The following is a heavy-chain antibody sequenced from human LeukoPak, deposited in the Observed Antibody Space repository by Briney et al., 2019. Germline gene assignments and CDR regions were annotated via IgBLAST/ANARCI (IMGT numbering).Heavy chain of an antibody. Sequence: PGGSLRLSCAASGFTFSSYAMHWVRQAPGKGLEWVAVISYDGSNKYYADSVKGRFTISRDNSKNTLYLQMNSLRAEDTAVYYCARDGSPRAMIVVVITTYFDYWGLGTLVTVSS. D-gene: IGHD3-22*01. CDR3: ARDGSPRAMIVVVITTYFDY. J-gene: IGHJ4*02. CDR2: ISYDGSNK. V-gene: IGHV3-30-3*01. CDR1: GFTFSSYA.